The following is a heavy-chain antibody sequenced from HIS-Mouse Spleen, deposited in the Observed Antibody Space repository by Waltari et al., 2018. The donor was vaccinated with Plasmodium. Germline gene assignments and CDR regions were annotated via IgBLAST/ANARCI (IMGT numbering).Heavy chain of an antibody. CDR3: ARHKKRGQLVRGYFDY. D-gene: IGHD6-6*01. V-gene: IGHV2-70*15. CDR2: IDWDDDK. J-gene: IGHJ4*02. Sequence: QVTLRESGPALVKPTQTLTLTCTFSGFSLSTSGMCVSWIRQPPGKALEWLARIDWDDDKYYSTSLKTRFTISKDTSKNQVVLTMTNMDPVDTATYYCARHKKRGQLVRGYFDYWGQGTLVTVSS. CDR1: GFSLSTSGMC.